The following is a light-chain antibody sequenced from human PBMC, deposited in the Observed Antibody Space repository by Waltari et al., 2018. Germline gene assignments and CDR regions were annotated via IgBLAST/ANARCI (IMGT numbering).Light chain of an antibody. J-gene: IGKJ1*01. Sequence: DIQVTQSPPSLSACVGDTVTITGRASQTINDYLNWYQQKPGKPPQLLIFVASSLQTGVPSRFSGSGSGTDFTLTITSLQPEDFATYYCQQSYSSSRTFGQGTRVEI. V-gene: IGKV1-39*01. CDR1: QTINDY. CDR2: VAS. CDR3: QQSYSSSRT.